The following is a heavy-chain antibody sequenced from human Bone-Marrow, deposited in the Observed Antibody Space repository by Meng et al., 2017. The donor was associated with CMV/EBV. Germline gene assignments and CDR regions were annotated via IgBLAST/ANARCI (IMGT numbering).Heavy chain of an antibody. CDR2: INQDGSEK. J-gene: IGHJ6*02. CDR3: ARFPDSSSSYYYYGMDV. D-gene: IGHD6-13*01. Sequence: GGSLRLPCAASGFTFSNYWMTSVRQAPGKGLEWVANINQDGSEKYYVDSVKGRVTFTRDNAKNSLCLQKSSLRAEDAAVYYCARFPDSSSSYYYYGMDVWGQGTTVTVSS. CDR1: GFTFSNYW. V-gene: IGHV3-7*01.